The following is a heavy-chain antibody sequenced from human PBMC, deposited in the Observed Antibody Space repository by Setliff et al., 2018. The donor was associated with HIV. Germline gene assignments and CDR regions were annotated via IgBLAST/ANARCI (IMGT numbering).Heavy chain of an antibody. CDR3: VRQHGDYAFGS. CDR1: GGSFSSSSYY. Sequence: SETLSLTCTVSGGSFSSSSYYWGWIRQPPGKGLEWIGEINYDGDTTYNPSLKSRVNMFIDTSKKQFSLKVASVTAADTAVYYCVRQHGDYAFGSWGQGTLVTVSS. J-gene: IGHJ5*01. CDR2: INYDGDT. D-gene: IGHD4-17*01. V-gene: IGHV4-39*01.